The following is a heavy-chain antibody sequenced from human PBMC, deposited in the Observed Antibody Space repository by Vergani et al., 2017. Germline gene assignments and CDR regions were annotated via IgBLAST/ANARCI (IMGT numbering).Heavy chain of an antibody. J-gene: IGHJ6*03. Sequence: QVQLVQSGAEVRKPGSSVKVSCKASGDTFKTYVFNWVRQAPGQGLEWVGGIIAFFGTTTYAQKFQGRVTITADESTSTVYMELSSLRSEDTAIYYCTRAKHDPKNYFYCYYLDVWGKGTTVTVSS. V-gene: IGHV1-69*01. CDR2: IIAFFGTT. CDR1: GDTFKTYV. CDR3: TRAKHDPKNYFYCYYLDV. D-gene: IGHD1-1*01.